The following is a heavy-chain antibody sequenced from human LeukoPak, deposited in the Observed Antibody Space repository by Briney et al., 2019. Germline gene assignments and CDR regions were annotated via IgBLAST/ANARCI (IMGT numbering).Heavy chain of an antibody. V-gene: IGHV3-23*01. CDR3: ARVRTIIAVAGTDY. CDR2: ISGGGGDT. Sequence: PSAGSLRLSRAASGFTFSSYAMRWVRQAPGKGLEWISTISGGGGDTYYADSVKGRFTVSRDNSKGTLYLQMNSLRAEDTTIYYCARVRTIIAVAGTDYWGLGTRVTVSS. CDR1: GFTFSSYA. D-gene: IGHD6-19*01. J-gene: IGHJ4*02.